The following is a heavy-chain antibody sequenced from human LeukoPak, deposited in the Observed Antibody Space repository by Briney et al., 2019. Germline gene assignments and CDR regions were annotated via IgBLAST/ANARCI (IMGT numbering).Heavy chain of an antibody. J-gene: IGHJ2*01. CDR3: ARVGYCSGGSCYYRRAARYFDL. Sequence: PGGSLRLSCAASGFTVSSNYMSWVRQPPGKGLEWIGEINHSGSTNYNPSLKSRVTISVDTSKNQFSLKLSSVTAADTAVYYCARVGYCSGGSCYYRRAARYFDLWGRGTLVTVSS. CDR2: INHSGST. D-gene: IGHD2-15*01. V-gene: IGHV4-34*01. CDR1: GFTVSSNY.